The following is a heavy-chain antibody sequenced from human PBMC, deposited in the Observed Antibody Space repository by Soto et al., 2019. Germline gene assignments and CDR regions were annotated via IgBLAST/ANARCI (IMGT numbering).Heavy chain of an antibody. CDR3: ASTTTVTTSAAFDI. CDR1: GRTFSSYA. D-gene: IGHD4-17*01. Sequence: GASVKVSCKASGRTFSSYAISWVRQAPGQGLEWMGGIIPILGTANYAQKFQGRVTITADNSTSTAYMELSSLRSEDTAEYYCASTTTVTTSAAFDIWGQGTMVTVSS. CDR2: IIPILGTA. V-gene: IGHV1-69*10. J-gene: IGHJ3*02.